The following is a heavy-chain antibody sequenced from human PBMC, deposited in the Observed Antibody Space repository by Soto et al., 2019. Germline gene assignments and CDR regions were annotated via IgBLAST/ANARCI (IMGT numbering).Heavy chain of an antibody. CDR3: ARQGDFGTTMIVVANLFDP. CDR1: GYSFTSYW. D-gene: IGHD3-22*01. CDR2: IDPSDSYT. Sequence: LGESLKISCKGSGYSFTSYWISWVRQMPGKGLEWMGRIDPSDSYTNYSPSFQGHVTISADKSISTAYLQWSSLKASDTAMYYCARQGDFGTTMIVVANLFDPWGQGTLVTVPS. V-gene: IGHV5-10-1*01. J-gene: IGHJ5*02.